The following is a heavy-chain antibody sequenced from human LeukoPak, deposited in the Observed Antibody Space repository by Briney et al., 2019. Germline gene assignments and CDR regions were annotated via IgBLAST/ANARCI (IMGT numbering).Heavy chain of an antibody. V-gene: IGHV4-34*01. CDR3: ARVGDGYNDDY. Sequence: SEALSLTCAFYGVSCSGYYWSWIRQPPGNGLEWIGEINDTGSTNYNPSLKSRVTLSVDTSKNPFSLTLRSVTAADTAVYYCARVGDGYNDDYWGQGTLVTVSS. D-gene: IGHD5-24*01. CDR2: INDTGST. J-gene: IGHJ4*02. CDR1: GVSCSGYY.